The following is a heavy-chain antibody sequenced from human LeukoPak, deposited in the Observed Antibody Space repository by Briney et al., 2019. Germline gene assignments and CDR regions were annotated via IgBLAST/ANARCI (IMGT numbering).Heavy chain of an antibody. CDR3: ARDGDAGAFDI. CDR1: GYTFTGFY. D-gene: IGHD7-27*01. J-gene: IGHJ3*02. Sequence: ASVKVSCRASGYTFTGFYIHWVRQAPGQGLEWMGWINPNSGGTNYAQKFQGRVTMTRDTSISTAYMELSRLRSDDTAVYYCARDGDAGAFDIWGQGTMVTVSS. V-gene: IGHV1-2*02. CDR2: INPNSGGT.